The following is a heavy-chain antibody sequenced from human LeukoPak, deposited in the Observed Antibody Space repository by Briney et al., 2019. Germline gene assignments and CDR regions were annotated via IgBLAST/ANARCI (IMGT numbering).Heavy chain of an antibody. V-gene: IGHV4-39*07. CDR3: ARGFLDYYYYMDV. D-gene: IGHD3-3*01. J-gene: IGHJ6*03. CDR1: GFTFSSSAM. CDR2: INYSGST. Sequence: PGGSLRLSCAASGFTFSSSAMSWVRQPPGKGLEWIGSINYSGSTYYNPSLKSRVTISVDTSKNQFSLKLSSVTAADTAVYYCARGFLDYYYYMDVWGKGTTVTVSS.